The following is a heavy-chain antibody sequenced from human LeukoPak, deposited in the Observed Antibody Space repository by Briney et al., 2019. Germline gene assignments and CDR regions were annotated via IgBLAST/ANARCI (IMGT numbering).Heavy chain of an antibody. V-gene: IGHV1-18*01. CDR3: ARGRRYYDYVWGRGGYYYMDV. CDR1: GYTFTIYG. J-gene: IGHJ6*03. CDR2: ISAYNGNT. D-gene: IGHD3-16*01. Sequence: GASVKVSCKASGYTFTIYGISWVRQAPGQGLEWMGWISAYNGNTNYAQKLQGRVTMTTDTSTSTPYMELRSLRSDDTAVYYCARGRRYYDYVWGRGGYYYMDVWGKGTTVTISS.